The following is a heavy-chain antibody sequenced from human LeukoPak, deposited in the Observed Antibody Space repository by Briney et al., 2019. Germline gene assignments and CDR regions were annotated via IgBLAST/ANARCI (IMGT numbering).Heavy chain of an antibody. CDR2: IIPIFGTA. J-gene: IGHJ3*02. Sequence: ASVKVSCKASGGTFSSYAISWVRQAPGQGLEWMGGIIPIFGTANYAQKFQGRVTITADESTSTAYMELSSLRSEDTAVYYCAAYYYDSSGYYPNDAFDIWSQGTMVTASS. CDR1: GGTFSSYA. V-gene: IGHV1-69*13. D-gene: IGHD3-22*01. CDR3: AAYYYDSSGYYPNDAFDI.